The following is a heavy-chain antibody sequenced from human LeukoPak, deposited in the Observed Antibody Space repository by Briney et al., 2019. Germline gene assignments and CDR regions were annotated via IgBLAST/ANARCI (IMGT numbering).Heavy chain of an antibody. J-gene: IGHJ4*02. V-gene: IGHV1-2*02. CDR2: INPNSGGT. Sequence: ASVKVSCKTSGYTFTDYYMHWVRQAPGQGLEWMGWINPNSGGTNYAQKFQGRVTMTRDTSISTAYMELSRLRSDDTAVYYCARDSGVAGNDFDYWGQGTLVTVSS. CDR1: GYTFTDYY. CDR3: ARDSGVAGNDFDY. D-gene: IGHD6-19*01.